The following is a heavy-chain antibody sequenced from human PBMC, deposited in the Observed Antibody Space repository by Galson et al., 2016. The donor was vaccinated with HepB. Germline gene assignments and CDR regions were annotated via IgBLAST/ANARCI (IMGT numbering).Heavy chain of an antibody. D-gene: IGHD5-18*01. CDR1: GYTFTSYY. CDR2: INPSGGST. V-gene: IGHV1-46*01. CDR3: AAGGAAMVFDY. Sequence: SVKVSCKASGYTFTSYYMHWVRQAPGQGLEWMGIINPSGGSTSYAQKLQGRVTMTRDTSTRTVYMELSSLRSEDTAVYYCAAGGAAMVFDYWGQGTLVTVSS. J-gene: IGHJ4*02.